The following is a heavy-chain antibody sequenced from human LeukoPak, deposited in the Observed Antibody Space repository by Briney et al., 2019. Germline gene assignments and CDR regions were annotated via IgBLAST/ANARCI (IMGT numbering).Heavy chain of an antibody. V-gene: IGHV3-23*01. Sequence: GGSLRLSCAASGFTFSSHGMSWVRQAPGKGLEWVSAISGSGGSTYYADSVKGRFTISRDNSKNTLYLQMNSLRAEDTAVYYCATMTGPFDYWGQGTLVTVSS. CDR1: GFTFSSHG. CDR2: ISGSGGST. D-gene: IGHD3-9*01. J-gene: IGHJ4*02. CDR3: ATMTGPFDY.